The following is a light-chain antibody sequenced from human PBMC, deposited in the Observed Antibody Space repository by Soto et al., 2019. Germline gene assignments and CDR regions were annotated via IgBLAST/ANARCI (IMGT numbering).Light chain of an antibody. V-gene: IGLV2-8*01. CDR1: SSDVGGYNY. CDR3: QVWDSSSDHGV. J-gene: IGLJ2*01. CDR2: EVS. Sequence: QSVLTQPPSASGSPGQSVTISCTGTSSDVGGYNYVSWYQQHPGKAPKLMIYEVSKRPSGVPDRFSGSKSGNTASLTVSGLQAEDEADYYCQVWDSSSDHGVFGGGTQLTVL.